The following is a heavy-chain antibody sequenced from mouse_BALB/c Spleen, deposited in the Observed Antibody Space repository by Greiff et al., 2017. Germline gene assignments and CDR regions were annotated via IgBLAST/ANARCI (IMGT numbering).Heavy chain of an antibody. J-gene: IGHJ4*01. V-gene: IGHV1-82*01. CDR1: GYAFSSSW. CDR2: IYPGDGDT. Sequence: VMLVESGPELVKPGASVKISCKASGYAFSSSWMNWVKQRPGQGLEWIGRIYPGDGDTNYNGKFKGKATLTADKSSSTAYMQLSSLTSVDSAVYFCARWGSYAMDYWGQGTSVTVSS. CDR3: ARWGSYAMDY.